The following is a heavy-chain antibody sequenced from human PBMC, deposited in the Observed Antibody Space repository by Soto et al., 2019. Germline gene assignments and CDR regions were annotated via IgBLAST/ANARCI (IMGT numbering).Heavy chain of an antibody. Sequence: EVQLVESGGGLVQPGGSLKLSCAASGFTFTDSAIHWVRQASGKGPEWVGRIRNKVNTYAPAYAASVKGRFTISRDDATGTTYLQMNSLKTEDTAVYYCSRRRDWTATDPLDYWGQGTLVTVSS. D-gene: IGHD2-21*01. CDR3: SRRRDWTATDPLDY. CDR1: GFTFTDSA. J-gene: IGHJ4*02. V-gene: IGHV3-73*02. CDR2: IRNKVNTYAP.